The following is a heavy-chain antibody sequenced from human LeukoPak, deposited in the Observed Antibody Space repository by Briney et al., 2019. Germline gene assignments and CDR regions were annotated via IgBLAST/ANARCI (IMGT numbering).Heavy chain of an antibody. CDR1: GYTFTTYG. J-gene: IGHJ1*01. CDR3: ATSPFDSDSSGYYRAEYFQH. V-gene: IGHV1-18*01. D-gene: IGHD3-22*01. CDR2: IDASNGNT. Sequence: GASVKVSCKASGYTFTTYGISWVRQAPGQGLEWMGWIDASNGNTNYAQKVQGRVTITTDTSTTTAYMELRSLGFDDTAVYYCATSPFDSDSSGYYRAEYFQHWGQGTLVTVSS.